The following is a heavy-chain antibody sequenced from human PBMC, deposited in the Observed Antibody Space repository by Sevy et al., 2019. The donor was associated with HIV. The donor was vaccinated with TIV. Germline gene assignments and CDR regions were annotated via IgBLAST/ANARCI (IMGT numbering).Heavy chain of an antibody. Sequence: SETLSLTCTVSGGSISSGSYYWSWIRQPAGKGLEWIGRIYTSGSTNYNPSLKSRVTISVDTSKNQFSLKLSSVTAADTAVYYCARDRKYQLRNYYYYYYMDVWGKGTTVTVSS. CDR2: IYTSGST. V-gene: IGHV4-61*02. D-gene: IGHD2-2*01. CDR1: GGSISSGSYY. CDR3: ARDRKYQLRNYYYYYYMDV. J-gene: IGHJ6*03.